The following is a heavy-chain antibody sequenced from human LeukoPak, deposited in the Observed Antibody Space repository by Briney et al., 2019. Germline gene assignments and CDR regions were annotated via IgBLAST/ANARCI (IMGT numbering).Heavy chain of an antibody. CDR1: GFTFSSYW. CDR3: ARDHDAVGNTIDY. CDR2: IKSDGSIT. Sequence: PGGSLRLSCAASGFTFSSYWMLWVRQAPGKGLVWVSRIKSDGSITWYADSVKGRFTISRDNVKNMLYLQMNSLRDEDTAVYFCARDHDAVGNTIDYWGQGTLVTVSS. J-gene: IGHJ4*02. D-gene: IGHD1-26*01. V-gene: IGHV3-74*01.